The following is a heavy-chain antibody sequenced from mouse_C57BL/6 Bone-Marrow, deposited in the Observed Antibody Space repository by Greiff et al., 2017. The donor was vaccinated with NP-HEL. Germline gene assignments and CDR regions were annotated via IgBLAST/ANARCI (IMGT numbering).Heavy chain of an antibody. Sequence: QVQLQQPGAELVKPGASVKLSCKASGYTFTSYWMHWVKQRPGQGLEWIGMIHPNSGSTNYNEKFKSKATLNVDKSSSTAYMQLSSLTSEDSAVYYCARSGYGNYFDYWGQGTTLTVSS. CDR2: IHPNSGST. CDR1: GYTFTSYW. D-gene: IGHD2-10*02. CDR3: ARSGYGNYFDY. J-gene: IGHJ2*01. V-gene: IGHV1-64*01.